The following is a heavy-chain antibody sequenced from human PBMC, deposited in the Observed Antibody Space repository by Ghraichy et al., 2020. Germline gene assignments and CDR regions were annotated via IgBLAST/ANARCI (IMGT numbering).Heavy chain of an antibody. J-gene: IGHJ4*02. Sequence: GSLRLSCSVSGASTSLNYWTWIRQPPGKGLEWIGYVYNSGSTDYNPSLKSRVTISMDTSKKRFSLKLHSATAADSAVYYCARLRNSEYYVVDYWGPGILVTGSS. V-gene: IGHV4-59*08. D-gene: IGHD2/OR15-2a*01. CDR1: GASTSLNY. CDR2: VYNSGST. CDR3: ARLRNSEYYVVDY.